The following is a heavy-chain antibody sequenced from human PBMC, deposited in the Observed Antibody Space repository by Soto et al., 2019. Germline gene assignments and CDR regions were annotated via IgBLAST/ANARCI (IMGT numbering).Heavy chain of an antibody. D-gene: IGHD6-13*01. CDR2: ISGSGGST. Sequence: EVQLLESGGGVVQPGGSLRLSCAASGFTFSSYAMSWVRQAPGKGLEWVAAISGSGGSTYYADSVKGRFTISRDNSKNTLYPQINSLRAEDTAVYYCARGPGSSSYYPFDYWGQGTVVPLSP. CDR1: GFTFSSYA. CDR3: ARGPGSSSYYPFDY. J-gene: IGHJ4*02. V-gene: IGHV3-23*01.